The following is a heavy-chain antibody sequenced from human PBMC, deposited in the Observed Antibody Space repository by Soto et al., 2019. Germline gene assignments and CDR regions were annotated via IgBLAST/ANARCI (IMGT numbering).Heavy chain of an antibody. CDR2: IYSTGTT. V-gene: IGHV3-53*01. CDR3: AKDGRGSGSHYNSFGY. Sequence: EVQLVESGGGLIQPGGSLKLSCAASGFTVGNNYMSWVRQAPGKGLEWVSLIYSTGTTKYADSVKGRFTVSRDNAKNTLYPQMNSLSAEDTAVYYCAKDGRGSGSHYNSFGYWGQGTLVTVSS. J-gene: IGHJ4*02. D-gene: IGHD3-10*01. CDR1: GFTVGNNY.